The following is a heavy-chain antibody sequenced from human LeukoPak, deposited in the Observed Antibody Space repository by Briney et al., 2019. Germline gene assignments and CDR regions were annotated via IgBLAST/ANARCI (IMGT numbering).Heavy chain of an antibody. V-gene: IGHV5-51*01. CDR3: ARHIPRYHDDFWSGYYFGWFDP. J-gene: IGHJ5*02. Sequence: GESLKISCKGSGYSFTSYRIGWVRQMPGKGLEWMGIIYPGDSDTRYSPSFQGQVTISADKSISTAYLQWSSLKASDTAMYYCARHIPRYHDDFWSGYYFGWFDPWGQGTLVTVSS. D-gene: IGHD3-3*01. CDR2: IYPGDSDT. CDR1: GYSFTSYR.